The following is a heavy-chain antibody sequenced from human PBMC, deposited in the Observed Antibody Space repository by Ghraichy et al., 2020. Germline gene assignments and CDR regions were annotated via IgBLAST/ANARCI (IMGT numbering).Heavy chain of an antibody. CDR3: ARGDDGSPDS. Sequence: GGSLRLSCKASGFPFSRYGMHWVRRAPGEGLEWVALRSPDKETKFYADSVRGRFTVSRDDSKSTLFLRMSNLRPEDTGMYYCARGDDGSPDSWGPGTLVIVSS. CDR1: GFPFSRYG. J-gene: IGHJ4*02. CDR2: RSPDKETK. D-gene: IGHD1-26*01. V-gene: IGHV3-30*03.